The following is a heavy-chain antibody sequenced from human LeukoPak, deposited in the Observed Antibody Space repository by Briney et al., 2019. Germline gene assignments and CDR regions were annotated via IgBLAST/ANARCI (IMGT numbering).Heavy chain of an antibody. CDR2: ISTSGGDT. CDR1: GFTFTDSA. V-gene: IGHV3-23*01. CDR3: AKGGSFAPLDY. J-gene: IGHJ4*02. Sequence: GGSQRLSCAASGFTFTDSAMTWVRQAPGKGLEWVSAISTSGGDTIYTDSVKDRFTISRDNSKNTLYLQMNSLRAEDTAIYYCAKGGSFAPLDYWRQGTLVTVST. D-gene: IGHD1-26*01.